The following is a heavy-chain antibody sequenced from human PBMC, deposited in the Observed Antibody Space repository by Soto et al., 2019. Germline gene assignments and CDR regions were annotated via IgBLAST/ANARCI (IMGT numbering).Heavy chain of an antibody. V-gene: IGHV3-23*01. Sequence: EVQLLESGGGLVQPGGSLRLSCAASGFTFISYAMSWVRQAPGKGLEWVSAISGSGGSTYYADSVKGRFTISRDNSKHTLYLQMNSLRAEDTAVYYFSSLLICNDYWGQGTLVTVSS. D-gene: IGHD2-8*01. CDR2: ISGSGGST. CDR1: GFTFISYA. CDR3: SSLLICNDY. J-gene: IGHJ4*02.